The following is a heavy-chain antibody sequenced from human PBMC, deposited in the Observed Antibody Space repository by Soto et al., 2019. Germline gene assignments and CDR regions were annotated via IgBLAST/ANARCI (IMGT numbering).Heavy chain of an antibody. Sequence: PSETLSLTCTVSGDSISSSSYYWGWIRQPPGKGLEWIGSIYDSGSTYYNPSLKSRVTISVDTSKNQFSLKLSSVTAADTAVYYCARQLFGGDILSGYAPYYFDYWGQGTLVTVSS. D-gene: IGHD3-9*01. CDR3: ARQLFGGDILSGYAPYYFDY. V-gene: IGHV4-39*01. CDR1: GDSISSSSYY. J-gene: IGHJ4*02. CDR2: IYDSGST.